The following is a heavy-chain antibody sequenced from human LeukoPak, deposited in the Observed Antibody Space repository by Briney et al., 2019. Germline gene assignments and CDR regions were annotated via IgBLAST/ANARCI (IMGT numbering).Heavy chain of an antibody. J-gene: IGHJ4*02. CDR3: AKDRYSYAFEYSDS. CDR2: ISNDGSKK. Sequence: PGGSLRLTCAASGFTFSSYGMHSVRQDPGKGLDWVAVISNDGSKKYYADCVKGRFTISRDNSKNTLTLQVSSLKTEDTAVYYCAKDRYSYAFEYSDSWGQGTLVTVSS. D-gene: IGHD5-18*01. CDR1: GFTFSSYG. V-gene: IGHV3-30*18.